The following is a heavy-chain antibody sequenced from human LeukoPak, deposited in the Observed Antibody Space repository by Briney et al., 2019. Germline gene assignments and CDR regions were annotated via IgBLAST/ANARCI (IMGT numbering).Heavy chain of an antibody. Sequence: SETLSLTCTVSGGSISSSSYYWGWIRQPPGKGLEWIGSIYYSGSTYYNPSLKSRVTISVDTSKNQFSLKVTSVTAADTAVYYGARVGPTDDYGDSHDAFDIWGQGTLVAVSS. CDR2: IYYSGST. CDR3: ARVGPTDDYGDSHDAFDI. J-gene: IGHJ3*02. CDR1: GGSISSSSYY. V-gene: IGHV4-39*07. D-gene: IGHD4-17*01.